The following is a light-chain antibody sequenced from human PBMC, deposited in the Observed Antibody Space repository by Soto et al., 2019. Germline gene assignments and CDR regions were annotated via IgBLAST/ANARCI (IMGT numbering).Light chain of an antibody. J-gene: IGLJ1*01. Sequence: QSVLTQPASVSGSPGQSITISCTGTSSDVGNYNYVSWYQQYPGRVPKLLIYMVSNRPSGVSNRFSGAKSGNTASLTISGLQAEDEADYYCVSHISVAYRSIYVFGTGTRSPS. CDR1: SSDVGNYNY. CDR2: MVS. V-gene: IGLV2-14*01. CDR3: VSHISVAYRSIYV.